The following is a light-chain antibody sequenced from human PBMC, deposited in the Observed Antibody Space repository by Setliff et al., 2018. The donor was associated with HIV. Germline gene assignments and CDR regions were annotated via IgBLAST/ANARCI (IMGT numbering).Light chain of an antibody. J-gene: IGLJ1*01. Sequence: QSALTQPPSVSGAPGQRVIISCTGSSSNIGAGYDVHWYQQLPGTAPKLLIYANTNRPSGVPDRFSGSKSDTSASLAITGLQAEDETDYYCQSYDSSLSVYVFGTGTKVTVL. CDR3: QSYDSSLSVYV. CDR1: SSNIGAGYD. CDR2: ANT. V-gene: IGLV1-40*01.